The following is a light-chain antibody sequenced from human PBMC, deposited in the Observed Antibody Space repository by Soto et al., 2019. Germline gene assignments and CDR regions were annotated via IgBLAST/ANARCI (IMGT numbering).Light chain of an antibody. CDR1: LGISTS. V-gene: IGKV3-15*01. CDR3: QHYNHWPPEGT. CDR2: DAS. J-gene: IGKJ3*01. Sequence: EIVMTQSPATLSVSPGERATLSCRASLGISTSLAWYQQKPGQAPRLLIYDASTRATGIPARFSGSVSGAEFTLTISSLQSEDFAVYYCQHYNHWPPEGTFGPGTRVDI.